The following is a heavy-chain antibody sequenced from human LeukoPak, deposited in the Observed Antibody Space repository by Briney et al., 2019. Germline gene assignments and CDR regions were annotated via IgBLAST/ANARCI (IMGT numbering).Heavy chain of an antibody. CDR3: AREMGGSSWYDNWFDP. V-gene: IGHV4-39*07. CDR1: GGSISSSSYY. CDR2: IYYSGST. J-gene: IGHJ5*02. D-gene: IGHD6-13*01. Sequence: RASETLSLTCTVPGGSISSSSYYWGWIRQPPGKGLEWIGSIYYSGSTYYNPSLKSRVTMSVDTSKNQFSLKLSSVTAADTAVYYCAREMGGSSWYDNWFDPWGQGTLVTVSS.